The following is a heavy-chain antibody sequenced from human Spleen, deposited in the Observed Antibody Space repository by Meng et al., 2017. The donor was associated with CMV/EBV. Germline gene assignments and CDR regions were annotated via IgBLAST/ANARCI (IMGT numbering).Heavy chain of an antibody. Sequence: ESLKISCVASGFPFNGYSMNWVRQAPGKGLEWIGYIHYSGSTNYSPSLKSRVTISVDTSKNQFSLKLSSVTAADKALSYCARGDFAWGIGAFDIWGQGTMVTVSS. D-gene: IGHD6-13*01. CDR1: GFPFNGYS. CDR2: IHYSGST. J-gene: IGHJ3*02. V-gene: IGHV4-59*01. CDR3: ARGDFAWGIGAFDI.